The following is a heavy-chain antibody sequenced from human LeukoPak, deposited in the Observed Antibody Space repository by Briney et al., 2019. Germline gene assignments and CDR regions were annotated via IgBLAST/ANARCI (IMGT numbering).Heavy chain of an antibody. CDR1: GQTFTGYY. D-gene: IGHD3-3*01. J-gene: IGHJ4*02. Sequence: ASVKVSCQDPGQTFTGYYMHCARQAPGQGLESMAWINPNSGGTNYAQKFQGRVTMTRDTSISTAYMELSRLRSDDTAVYYCAPSITIFGVVMGLAYWGQGTLVTVSS. CDR2: INPNSGGT. V-gene: IGHV1-2*02. CDR3: APSITIFGVVMGLAY.